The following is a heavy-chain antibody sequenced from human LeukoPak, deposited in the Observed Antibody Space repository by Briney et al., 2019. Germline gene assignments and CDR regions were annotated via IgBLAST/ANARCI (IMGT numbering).Heavy chain of an antibody. CDR1: GFTFSSNA. J-gene: IGHJ3*02. Sequence: GGSLRLSCAASGFTFSSNAMSWVRQAPGKGLEWVSAISDGGSSTYYADSVKGRFTISRDNSKNTLYLQMNSLRAEDTAIYYCAKDLSSGSNWYYAFDIWGQGTMVTVPS. D-gene: IGHD6-13*01. CDR2: ISDGGSST. V-gene: IGHV3-23*01. CDR3: AKDLSSGSNWYYAFDI.